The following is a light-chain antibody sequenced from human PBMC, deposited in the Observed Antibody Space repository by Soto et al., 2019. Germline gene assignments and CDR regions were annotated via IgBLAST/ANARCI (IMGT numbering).Light chain of an antibody. CDR2: EVT. V-gene: IGLV2-8*01. CDR1: SNDVGGYNY. Sequence: QSALTQPPSASGSPGQSVTISCTGSSNDVGGYNYVSWYQQHPGKAPKLMIYEVTKRPSGVPDRFSGSKSGNTASLTVSGLLAEDEADYYCASYAGSNKVFGTGTKLTVL. CDR3: ASYAGSNKV. J-gene: IGLJ1*01.